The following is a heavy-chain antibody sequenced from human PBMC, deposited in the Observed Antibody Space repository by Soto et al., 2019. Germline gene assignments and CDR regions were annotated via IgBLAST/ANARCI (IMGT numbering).Heavy chain of an antibody. V-gene: IGHV4-39*01. CDR3: ANAGSAGSFDY. Sequence: ALETHSPTSTVSDGSIRSSGYYWGWIRQPPGKGLEWIGSIYYSGSTYYNPSLKSRVTISVDTSKNQFSLKLSSVTAADTAVYYCANAGSAGSFDYWGQGTLVTVSS. J-gene: IGHJ4*02. CDR2: IYYSGST. D-gene: IGHD6-19*01. CDR1: DGSIRSSGYY.